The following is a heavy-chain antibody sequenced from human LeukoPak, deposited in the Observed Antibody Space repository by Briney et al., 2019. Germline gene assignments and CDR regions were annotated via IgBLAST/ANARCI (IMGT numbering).Heavy chain of an antibody. D-gene: IGHD6-13*01. Sequence: SETLSLTCTVSGGSISSGSYYWSWIRQPAGKGLEWIGRIYTSGSTNYNPSLKSRVTISVDTSKNQFSLKLSSVTAADTAVYYCARFRIAAARPHTYGMDVWGQGTTVTVSS. CDR1: GGSISSGSYY. CDR2: IYTSGST. V-gene: IGHV4-61*02. J-gene: IGHJ6*02. CDR3: ARFRIAAARPHTYGMDV.